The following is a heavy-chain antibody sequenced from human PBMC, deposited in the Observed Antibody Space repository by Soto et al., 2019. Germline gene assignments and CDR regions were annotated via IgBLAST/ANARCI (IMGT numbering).Heavy chain of an antibody. CDR3: ARLITNYYYSSGYFLYYYYGMDV. D-gene: IGHD3-22*01. Sequence: ASVKVSCKASGYTFTSYGISWVRQAPGQGLEWMGWISAYNGNTNYAQKLQGRVTMTTDTSTSTAYMELRSLRSDDTAVYYCARLITNYYYSSGYFLYYYYGMDVWGQGTTVTVSS. J-gene: IGHJ6*02. V-gene: IGHV1-18*01. CDR2: ISAYNGNT. CDR1: GYTFTSYG.